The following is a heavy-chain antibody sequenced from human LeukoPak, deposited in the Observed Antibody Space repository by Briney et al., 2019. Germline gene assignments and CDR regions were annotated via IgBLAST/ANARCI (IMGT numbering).Heavy chain of an antibody. V-gene: IGHV3-23*01. D-gene: IGHD3-22*01. CDR1: GFTFSSYA. CDR3: AKDGGGYDTSGYYYGDY. CDR2: ISGSGGST. Sequence: GGSLRLSCAASGFTFSSYAMSWVRQAPGKGLECVSTISGSGGSTYYADSVKGRFTISRDNSKNTLYLQMNSLRAEDTAVYYCAKDGGGYDTSGYYYGDYWGQGTLVTVSS. J-gene: IGHJ4*02.